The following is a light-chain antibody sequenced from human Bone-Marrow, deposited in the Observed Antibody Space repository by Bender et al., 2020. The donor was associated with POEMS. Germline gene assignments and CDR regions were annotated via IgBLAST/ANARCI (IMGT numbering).Light chain of an antibody. V-gene: IGLV1-44*01. CDR1: NSNVGDNY. J-gene: IGLJ3*02. Sequence: QSVLTQPASASGAPGQRVSISCSGANSNVGDNYVYWYQSLPGAAHKLLIYINNQRPSGVPDRFSGSKSGTSASLAISGLQSEDEADYYCAAWEDSLNGWVFGGGTKLTVL. CDR2: INN. CDR3: AAWEDSLNGWV.